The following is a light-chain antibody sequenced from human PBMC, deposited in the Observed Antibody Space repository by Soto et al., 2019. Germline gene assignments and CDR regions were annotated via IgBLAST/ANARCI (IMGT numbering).Light chain of an antibody. CDR2: GAS. CDR1: QSVSSNY. V-gene: IGKV3-20*01. CDR3: QQYGSSLFT. Sequence: EIVLTQSPGTLSLSPGERATLSCRASQSVSSNYLAWYRQKPGQAPRLLIYGASRRATGIPDRFSGSGSGTDFTLTISRLEPEDFAVYYCQQYGSSLFTFGHGTKVDIK. J-gene: IGKJ3*01.